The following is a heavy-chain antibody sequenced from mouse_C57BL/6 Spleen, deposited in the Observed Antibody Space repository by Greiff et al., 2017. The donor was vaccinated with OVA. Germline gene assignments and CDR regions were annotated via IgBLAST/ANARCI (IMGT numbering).Heavy chain of an antibody. D-gene: IGHD1-1*01. CDR2: IWSDGSA. J-gene: IGHJ4*01. Sequence: VQLKESGPGLVAPSQSLSITCTVSGFSLTSYGVHWVRQPPGKGLEWLVVIWSDGSATYNSPIKSRLSISNDNSKSQVFLKMNSLQTDDTAMYYCARHAVVAHYYAMDYWGQGTSVTVSS. CDR3: ARHAVVAHYYAMDY. V-gene: IGHV2-6-1*01. CDR1: GFSLTSYG.